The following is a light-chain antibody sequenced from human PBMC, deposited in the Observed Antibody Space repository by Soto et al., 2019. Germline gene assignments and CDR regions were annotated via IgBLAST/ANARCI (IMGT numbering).Light chain of an antibody. J-gene: IGKJ4*01. Sequence: DIQMTQSPSTLSASVGDRVTITCRASQRISSWLAWYQQKPGKAPKLLIYEASILQSGAPSRFSGSGFGTEFTLTISSLQPDDFATYYCQHFLSYPLTFGGGTKVDI. CDR2: EAS. CDR3: QHFLSYPLT. CDR1: QRISSW. V-gene: IGKV1-5*03.